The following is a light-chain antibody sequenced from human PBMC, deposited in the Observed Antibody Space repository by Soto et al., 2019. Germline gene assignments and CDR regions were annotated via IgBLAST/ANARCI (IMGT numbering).Light chain of an antibody. V-gene: IGLV1-44*01. CDR3: AAWDDSLNGWV. CDR1: SSNIGSNT. J-gene: IGLJ3*02. Sequence: QSVLTQPPSASGTPGQRVTISCSGRSSNIGSNTVNWYQQLPGTAPKLVMYSNNQRPSGVRDRFSGSKSGTSASLAISGLQSEDEADYYCAAWDDSLNGWVFGGGTKVTVL. CDR2: SNN.